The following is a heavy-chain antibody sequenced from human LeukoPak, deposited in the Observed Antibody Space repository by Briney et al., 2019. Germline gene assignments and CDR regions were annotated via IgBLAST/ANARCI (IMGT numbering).Heavy chain of an antibody. J-gene: IGHJ1*01. D-gene: IGHD1-26*01. V-gene: IGHV3-30*04. Sequence: GGSLRLSCAASGFTFSGYTMHWVRQAPGKGLEWVAFISSDGRYKSHADSVKGRCTISRDNSKNTLYLHMNSLRPEDTAVYYCARARSIVGVSPFQHWGQGTLVTVSS. CDR3: ARARSIVGVSPFQH. CDR2: ISSDGRYK. CDR1: GFTFSGYT.